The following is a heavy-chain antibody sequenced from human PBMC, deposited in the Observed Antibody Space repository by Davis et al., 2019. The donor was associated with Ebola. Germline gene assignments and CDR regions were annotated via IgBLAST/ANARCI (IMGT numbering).Heavy chain of an antibody. CDR3: ARDMYQRAAAGSWLDP. Sequence: PGGSLRLSCAASGFTFSSYGMHWVRQAPGKGLEWVAVIWYDGSNKYYADSVKGRFTISRDNSKNTLYLQMNSLRAEDTAVYYCARDMYQRAAAGSWLDPWGQGTLVTVSS. J-gene: IGHJ5*02. CDR2: IWYDGSNK. D-gene: IGHD6-13*01. CDR1: GFTFSSYG. V-gene: IGHV3-33*01.